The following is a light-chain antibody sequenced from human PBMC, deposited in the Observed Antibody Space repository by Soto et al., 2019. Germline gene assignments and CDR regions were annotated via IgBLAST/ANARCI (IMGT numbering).Light chain of an antibody. CDR1: QSVSSN. CDR3: QQYNNWPYT. J-gene: IGKJ2*01. CDR2: DAS. Sequence: EIVMTQSPATLSVSPGERDTLSCRASQSVSSNLAWYQQKPGQAPRLLIYDASTRATGIPARFSGSGSGTEFTLTSSSLQSEDGAVYYCQQYNNWPYTFGQGTKLEIK. V-gene: IGKV3-15*01.